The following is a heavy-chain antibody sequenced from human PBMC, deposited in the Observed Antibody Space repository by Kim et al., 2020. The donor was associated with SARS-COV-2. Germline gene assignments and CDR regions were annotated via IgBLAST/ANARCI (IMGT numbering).Heavy chain of an antibody. Sequence: SETLSLTCTVSGGSISSSSYYWGWIRQPPGKGLEWIGSIYYSGSTYYNPSLKSRVTISVDTSKNQFSLKLSSVTAADTAVYYCARHSLRFLEWANWFDPWGQGTVVTVCS. CDR3: ARHSLRFLEWANWFDP. J-gene: IGHJ5*02. V-gene: IGHV4-39*01. CDR2: IYYSGST. D-gene: IGHD3-3*01. CDR1: GGSISSSSYY.